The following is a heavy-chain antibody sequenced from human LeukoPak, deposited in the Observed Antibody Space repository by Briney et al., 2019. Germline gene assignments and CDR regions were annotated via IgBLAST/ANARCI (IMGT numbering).Heavy chain of an antibody. Sequence: GGSLRLSCAASDFTSNKDWMNWVRQAPGKGLEWVGRIKSTVDGGTTDYAAPVKGRFTVSRDDSKKTLYLQMNSLRAEDTAVYYCAGSGSYFAPDDYWGQGTLVTVSS. CDR2: IKSTVDGGTT. CDR1: DFTSNKDW. D-gene: IGHD1-26*01. V-gene: IGHV3-15*07. CDR3: AGSGSYFAPDDY. J-gene: IGHJ4*02.